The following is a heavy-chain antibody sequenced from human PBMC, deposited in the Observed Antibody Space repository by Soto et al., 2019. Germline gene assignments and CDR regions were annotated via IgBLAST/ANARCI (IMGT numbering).Heavy chain of an antibody. Sequence: PSETLSLTCAVYGGSFSGYYWSWIRQPAGKGLEWIGRIYTSGSTNYNPSLKSRVTMSVDTSKNQFSLKLSSVTAADTAVYYCARAGLYIYFDYWGQGTLVTVSS. CDR1: GGSFSGYY. V-gene: IGHV4-59*10. D-gene: IGHD3-9*01. CDR3: ARAGLYIYFDY. J-gene: IGHJ4*02. CDR2: IYTSGST.